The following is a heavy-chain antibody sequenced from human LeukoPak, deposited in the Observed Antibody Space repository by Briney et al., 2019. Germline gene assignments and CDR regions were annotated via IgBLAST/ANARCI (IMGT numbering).Heavy chain of an antibody. D-gene: IGHD1-26*01. CDR1: GGSFSGYY. V-gene: IGHV4-34*01. CDR2: INHSGST. CDR3: ARGRWELPTGGLQYYFDY. Sequence: SETLSLTCAVYGGSFSGYYWSWIRQPPGKGLEWIGEINHSGSTNYNPSLKSRVTISVDMSKNQFSLKLSSVTAADTAVYYCARGRWELPTGGLQYYFDYWGQGTLVTVSS. J-gene: IGHJ4*02.